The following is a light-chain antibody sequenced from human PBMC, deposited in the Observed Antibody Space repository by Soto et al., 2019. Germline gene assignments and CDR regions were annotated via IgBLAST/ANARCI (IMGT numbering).Light chain of an antibody. CDR3: SSYTTINTVVV. Sequence: QSALTPPASGSGSPGQSVTFSCTGTSSGIGAYNYVSWYQHHPGKAPKLLIYDVTDRPSGVSDRFSGSKSGTTASLTISGLQAEDEADYFCSSYTTINTVVVFGGGTKLTVL. J-gene: IGLJ3*02. CDR1: SSGIGAYNY. V-gene: IGLV2-14*03. CDR2: DVT.